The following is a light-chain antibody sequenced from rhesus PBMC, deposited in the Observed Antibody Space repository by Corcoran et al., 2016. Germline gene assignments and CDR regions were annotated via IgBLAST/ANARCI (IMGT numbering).Light chain of an antibody. J-gene: IGKJ4*01. CDR1: ENVNNY. V-gene: IGKV1-74*01. CDR3: QHDYATPVT. Sequence: DIQITQSPSSLSASVGDRVTITFRASENVNNYLNLYQQKPGKTPNLLIYMASTLQSGVPSRFTGSGSGTDYTFTISSLQPEDVATYDCQHDYATPVTFGGGTKVELK. CDR2: MAS.